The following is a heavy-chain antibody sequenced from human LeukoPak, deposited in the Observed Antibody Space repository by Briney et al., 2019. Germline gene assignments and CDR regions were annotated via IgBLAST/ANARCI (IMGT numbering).Heavy chain of an antibody. V-gene: IGHV1-2*02. CDR3: ASGLGEWGVLDF. J-gene: IGHJ4*02. CDR2: IHPKSGGT. Sequence: ASVKVSCKASGFTFTDYYIHWVRQAPGQGLEWMGSIHPKSGGTKYAQKFQGRVTVTRDTSISATYMELSRLTSDDTAVYYCASGLGEWGVLDFWGQGTLISVS. CDR1: GFTFTDYY. D-gene: IGHD3-16*01.